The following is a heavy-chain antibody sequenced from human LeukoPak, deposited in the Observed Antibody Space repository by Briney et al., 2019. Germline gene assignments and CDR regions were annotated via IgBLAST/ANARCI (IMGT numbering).Heavy chain of an antibody. D-gene: IGHD4-17*01. CDR3: ARGYDYGDYDFDY. J-gene: IGHJ4*02. V-gene: IGHV4-31*03. CDR1: GGSISSGGYY. CDR2: IYYSGST. Sequence: SETLSLTCTVSGGSISSGGYYWSWIRQRPGKGLEWIGYIYYSGSTYYNPSLKSRVTISVDTSKNQFSLKLSSVTAADTAVYYCARGYDYGDYDFDYWGQGTLVTVSS.